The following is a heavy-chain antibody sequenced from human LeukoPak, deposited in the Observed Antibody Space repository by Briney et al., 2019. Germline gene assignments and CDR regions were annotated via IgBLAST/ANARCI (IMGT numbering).Heavy chain of an antibody. CDR2: INHSGST. D-gene: IGHD3-16*01. CDR1: GGSFSGYY. Sequence: SETLSLTCAVYGGSFSGYYWSWIRQPPGKGLEWIGEINHSGSTNYNPSLKSQVTISVDTSKNQFSLKLSSVTAADTAVYYCARLGDRKGMDVWGQGTTVTVSS. J-gene: IGHJ6*02. CDR3: ARLGDRKGMDV. V-gene: IGHV4-34*01.